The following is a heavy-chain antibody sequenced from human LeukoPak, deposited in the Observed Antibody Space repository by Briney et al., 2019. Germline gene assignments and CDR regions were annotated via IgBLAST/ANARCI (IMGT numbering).Heavy chain of an antibody. J-gene: IGHJ5*02. CDR2: IFHSGST. CDR3: ARGAYFYGSGINWFDP. CDR1: GGSISSGSYY. D-gene: IGHD3-10*01. V-gene: IGHV4-61*02. Sequence: SETLSLTCTVSGGSISSGSYYWNWIRQPAGKGLEWIGRIFHSGSTNYNPSLNSRVTMSVDTSKNQFSLKLSSVTAADTAVYYCARGAYFYGSGINWFDPWGQGTLITVSS.